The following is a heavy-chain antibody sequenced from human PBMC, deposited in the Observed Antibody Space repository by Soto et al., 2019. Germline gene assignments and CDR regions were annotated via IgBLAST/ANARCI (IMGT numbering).Heavy chain of an antibody. D-gene: IGHD4-17*01. Sequence: GGSLRLSCAASGFSFSNFWMHWLRQAPGKGLVWVSRISTDGTTTGYADSVKGRFTISRDNAKNTLSLLMNSLGAEDTAVYYCARDKTTVTTFDYWGQGTLVTVSS. J-gene: IGHJ4*02. CDR1: GFSFSNFW. V-gene: IGHV3-74*01. CDR3: ARDKTTVTTFDY. CDR2: ISTDGTTT.